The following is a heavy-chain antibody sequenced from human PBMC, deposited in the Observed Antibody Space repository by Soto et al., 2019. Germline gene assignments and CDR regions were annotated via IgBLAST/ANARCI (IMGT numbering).Heavy chain of an antibody. V-gene: IGHV1-69*12. D-gene: IGHD2-15*01. CDR1: GGTFSSYA. J-gene: IGHJ4*02. Sequence: QVQLVQSGAEVKKPGSSVKVSCKASGGTFSSYAISWVRQAPGQGLEWMGGIIPIFGTANYAQKFQGRVTITADESTSTAYMELSILRSEDTAVYYCARDRYCSGGSCYGSPGTFDYWGQGTLVTVSS. CDR3: ARDRYCSGGSCYGSPGTFDY. CDR2: IIPIFGTA.